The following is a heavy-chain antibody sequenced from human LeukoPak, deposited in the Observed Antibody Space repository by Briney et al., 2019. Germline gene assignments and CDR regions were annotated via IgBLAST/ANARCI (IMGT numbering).Heavy chain of an antibody. D-gene: IGHD2-8*01. V-gene: IGHV3-21*01. CDR3: ARDDTRVLMVYAKYYFDY. J-gene: IGHJ4*02. CDR1: GFTFSSYS. CDR2: ISSSSSYI. Sequence: GGSLRLSCAASGFTFSSYSMNWVRQAPGKGLEWVSSISSSSSYIYYADSVKGRFTISRDNAKNSLYLQINSLRAEDTAVYYCARDDTRVLMVYAKYYFDYWGQGTLVTVSS.